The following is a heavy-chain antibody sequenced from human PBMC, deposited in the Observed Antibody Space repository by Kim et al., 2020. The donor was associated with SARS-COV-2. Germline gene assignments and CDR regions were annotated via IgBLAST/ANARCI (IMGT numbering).Heavy chain of an antibody. Sequence: LKSRVTLSVDKSKNQFSLKLGSVTAADTAVYFCARDHSVGDNRGASFDYWGQGTLVTVSS. V-gene: IGHV4-4*01. CDR3: ARDHSVGDNRGASFDY. D-gene: IGHD3-16*01. J-gene: IGHJ4*02.